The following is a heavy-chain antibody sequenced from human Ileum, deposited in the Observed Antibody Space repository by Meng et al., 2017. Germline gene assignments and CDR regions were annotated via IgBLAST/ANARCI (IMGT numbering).Heavy chain of an antibody. CDR1: GGAVSSASYY. J-gene: IGHJ4*02. V-gene: IGHV4-61*01. D-gene: IGHD3-10*01. Sequence: VALQVSGAGMVRPSESPALRSHVSGGAVSSASYYWSWIRQPPGKGLEWIGLIHYSGSRNYNPSLKSRVTMSVDTSKSQVSLRLTSVTAADTAVYYCARYYGSGTFEVHDYWGQGTLVTVSS. CDR3: ARYYGSGTFEVHDY. CDR2: IHYSGSR.